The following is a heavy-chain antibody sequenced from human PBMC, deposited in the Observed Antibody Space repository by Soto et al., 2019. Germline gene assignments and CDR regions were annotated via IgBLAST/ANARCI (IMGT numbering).Heavy chain of an antibody. CDR3: ARGVGDILTGYPPWWFDP. V-gene: IGHV4-30-2*01. D-gene: IGHD3-9*01. CDR2: IYHSGST. CDR1: GGSISSGGYS. J-gene: IGHJ5*02. Sequence: SETLSLTCAVSGGSISSGGYSWSWIRQPPGKGMEWIGYIYHSGSTYYNPSLKSRVTISVDRSKNQFSLKLSSVTAADTAVYYCARGVGDILTGYPPWWFDPWGQGTLVTVSS.